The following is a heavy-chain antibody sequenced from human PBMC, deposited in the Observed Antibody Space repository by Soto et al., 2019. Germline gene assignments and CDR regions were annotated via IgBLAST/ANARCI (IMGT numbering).Heavy chain of an antibody. J-gene: IGHJ3*02. CDR1: GFTVSSNY. V-gene: IGHV3-53*04. D-gene: IGHD3-10*01. CDR2: IYSGGST. CDR3: ARATVEGFGRSDAFDI. Sequence: GSLRLSCAASGFTVSSNYMSWVRQAPGKGLEWVSVIYSGGSTYYADSVKGRFTISRHNSKNTLYLQMNSLRAEDTAVYYCARATVEGFGRSDAFDIWGQGTMVTVSS.